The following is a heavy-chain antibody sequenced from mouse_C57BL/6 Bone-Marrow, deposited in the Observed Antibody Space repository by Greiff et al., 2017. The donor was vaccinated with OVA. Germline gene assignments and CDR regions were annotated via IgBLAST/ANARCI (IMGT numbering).Heavy chain of an antibody. CDR2: IDPSDSYT. V-gene: IGHV1-50*01. CDR3: AREDDYYGSPYWYFDV. CDR1: GYTFTSYW. Sequence: VQLQQPGAELVKPGASVKLSCKASGYTFTSYWMQWVKQRPGQGLEWIGEIDPSDSYTNYNQKFKGKATLTVDTSSSTAYMQLSSLTSEDSAVYYCAREDDYYGSPYWYFDVWGTGTTVTVSS. D-gene: IGHD1-1*01. J-gene: IGHJ1*03.